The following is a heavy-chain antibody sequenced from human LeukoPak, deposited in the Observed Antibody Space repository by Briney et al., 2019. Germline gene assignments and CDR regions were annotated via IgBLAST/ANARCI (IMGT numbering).Heavy chain of an antibody. CDR3: AKNGEPHYYMDV. Sequence: PGGSLRLSCAASGFTFSSYAMSWVRQAPGKGLEWVSAIRRSGGSTYYADSVKGRFTISRDNSKNTLYLQMNSLRAEDTAVYYCAKNGEPHYYMDVLGKRTTVTVPS. J-gene: IGHJ6*03. V-gene: IGHV3-23*01. CDR2: IRRSGGST. D-gene: IGHD1-14*01. CDR1: GFTFSSYA.